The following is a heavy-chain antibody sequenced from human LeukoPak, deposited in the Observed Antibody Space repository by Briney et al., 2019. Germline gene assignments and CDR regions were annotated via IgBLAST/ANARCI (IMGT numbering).Heavy chain of an antibody. CDR2: IYYSGST. CDR3: ARAPYDILTGYRHGDAFDI. Sequence: PSETLSLTCTVSGGSISSYYWSWIRQPPGKGLEWIGYIYYSGSTNYNPSLKSRVTISVDTSKNQFSLKLSSVTAADTAVYYFARAPYDILTGYRHGDAFDIWGQGTMVTVSS. D-gene: IGHD3-9*01. V-gene: IGHV4-59*01. CDR1: GGSISSYY. J-gene: IGHJ3*02.